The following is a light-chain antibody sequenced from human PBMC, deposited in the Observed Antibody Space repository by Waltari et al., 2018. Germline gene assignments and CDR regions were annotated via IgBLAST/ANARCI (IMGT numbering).Light chain of an antibody. V-gene: IGKV2-28*01. J-gene: IGKJ1*01. CDR2: FAS. Sequence: DLVMTQSPPSLAVITGQAASTSCRSSQSLHHSNGNNYLDWYLQKPGQSPQLLIYFASKRASGVPDRFSGSASGIDFTLTISRVEAEDVGVYYCMQGLETPWTFGQGTKVEMK. CDR3: MQGLETPWT. CDR1: QSLHHSNGNNY.